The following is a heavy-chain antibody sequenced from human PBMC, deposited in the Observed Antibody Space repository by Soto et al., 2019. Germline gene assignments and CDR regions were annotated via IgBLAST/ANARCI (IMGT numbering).Heavy chain of an antibody. CDR1: GGTFSSYA. J-gene: IGHJ6*02. CDR2: IIPIFGTA. CDR3: ATSPLTSRPYGMDV. D-gene: IGHD3-10*01. Sequence: GASVKVSCKASGGTFSSYAISWVRQAPGQGLEWMGGIIPIFGTANYAQKFQGRVTITADESTSTAYMELSSLRSEDTAMYYCATSPLTSRPYGMDVWGQGTTVTVSS. V-gene: IGHV1-69*13.